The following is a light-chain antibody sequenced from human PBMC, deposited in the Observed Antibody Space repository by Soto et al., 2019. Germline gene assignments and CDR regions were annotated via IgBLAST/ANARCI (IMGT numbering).Light chain of an antibody. CDR3: QQYDSYPLT. V-gene: IGKV1-8*01. J-gene: IGKJ3*01. CDR2: AAS. CDR1: QSISTY. Sequence: AIWMTQSPSSISASTGDRVTITCRASQSISTYLAWYQQNPGKAPKLLIYAASTLQSGVPSRFSGSGSGTDFTLTINSLQSEDFATYHCQQYDSYPLTFGPGTKVDL.